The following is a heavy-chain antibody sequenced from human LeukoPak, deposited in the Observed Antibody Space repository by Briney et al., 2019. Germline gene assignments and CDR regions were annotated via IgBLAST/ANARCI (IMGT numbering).Heavy chain of an antibody. V-gene: IGHV1-2*02. J-gene: IGHJ4*02. Sequence: ASVKVSCKASGYTFTGYYMHWVRRAPGQGLEWMGWINPNSGGTNYAQKFQGKVTMTRDTSISTAYMELSRLRSDDTAVYYCARGSIAVDFEVLTQTIDYWGQGTLVTVSS. CDR1: GYTFTGYY. CDR3: ARGSIAVDFEVLTQTIDY. CDR2: INPNSGGT. D-gene: IGHD6-19*01.